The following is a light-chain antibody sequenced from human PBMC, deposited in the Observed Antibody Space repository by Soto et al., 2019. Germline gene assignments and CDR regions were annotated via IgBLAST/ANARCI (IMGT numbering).Light chain of an antibody. CDR3: VQRIAFPFT. CDR1: QSLLHSDDGNTY. J-gene: IGKJ3*01. CDR2: TLS. V-gene: IGKV2-40*01. Sequence: DSVMTQTPLSLPVTPGEPASISCRSRQSLLHSDDGNTYLDWYLQKPGQSPQLLISTLSYRASGVPDRFSGCGSCTDFTLKISTVEAEEVGVYYCVQRIAFPFTFGHGTKVDIK.